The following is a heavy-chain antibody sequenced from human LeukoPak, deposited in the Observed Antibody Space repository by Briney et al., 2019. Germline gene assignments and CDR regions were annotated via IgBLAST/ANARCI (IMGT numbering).Heavy chain of an antibody. Sequence: PGGSLRLSCAASGFTFSSYGMHWVRQAPGKGLEGVAFVRYDGSNKYYADSVKGRFTISRDSSKNTLYLQMNSLRPEDTAVYYCAKGRGQSYPHYYFDSWGQGTLVTVSS. D-gene: IGHD5-18*01. J-gene: IGHJ4*02. CDR1: GFTFSSYG. V-gene: IGHV3-30*02. CDR3: AKGRGQSYPHYYFDS. CDR2: VRYDGSNK.